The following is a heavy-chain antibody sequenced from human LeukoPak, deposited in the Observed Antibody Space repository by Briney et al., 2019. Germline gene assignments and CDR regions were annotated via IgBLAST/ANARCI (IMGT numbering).Heavy chain of an antibody. CDR2: ISGSGGST. CDR3: AKETSQGGTTRCYFDY. CDR1: GFTFSSYA. V-gene: IGHV3-23*01. Sequence: GGSLRLSCAASGFTFSSYAMSWVRQAPGKGLEWVSAISGSGGSTYYADSVKGRFTISRDNSKNTLYLQMNSLRAEDTAVYYCAKETSQGGTTRCYFDYWGQGTLVTVSS. J-gene: IGHJ4*02. D-gene: IGHD1-7*01.